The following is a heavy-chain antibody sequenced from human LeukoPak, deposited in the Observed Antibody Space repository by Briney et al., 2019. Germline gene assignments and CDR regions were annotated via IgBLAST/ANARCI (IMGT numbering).Heavy chain of an antibody. CDR1: GGSLSSYY. Sequence: SETLSLTCTVSGGSLSSYYWSWIRQPPGNGLEWIGYIYSSGSTNYNPTLKSRLTISVDTSKNQFSLKLSSVTAADTAVYYCARRLIVGPAFDYWGQGTLVTVSS. V-gene: IGHV4-59*01. CDR3: ARRLIVGPAFDY. J-gene: IGHJ4*02. D-gene: IGHD2/OR15-2a*01. CDR2: IYSSGST.